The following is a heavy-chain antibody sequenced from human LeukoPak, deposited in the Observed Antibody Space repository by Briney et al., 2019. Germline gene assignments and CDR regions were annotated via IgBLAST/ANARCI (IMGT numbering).Heavy chain of an antibody. D-gene: IGHD6-13*01. V-gene: IGHV3-23*01. CDR1: GFTFSNFW. CDR3: AKTRPLDSSSWSHGDY. J-gene: IGHJ4*02. Sequence: GGSLRLSCTASGFTFSNFWMGWVRQAPGKGLERVSAISGSGDSTYYGDSVKGRFTISRDNSKNTLYLQMNSLRAEDTAVYYCAKTRPLDSSSWSHGDYWGQGTLVTVSS. CDR2: ISGSGDST.